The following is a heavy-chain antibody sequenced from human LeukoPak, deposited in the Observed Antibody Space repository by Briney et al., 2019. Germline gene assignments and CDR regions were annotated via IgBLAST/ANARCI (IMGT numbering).Heavy chain of an antibody. J-gene: IGHJ5*02. Sequence: KPSETLSLTCTVSGGSISSSSYSWGWIRQPPGKGLEWIGSIYYSGSTYYNPSLKSRVTISVDTSKNQFSLKLSSVTAADTAVYYCAPDRTIISVAARSNWFDPWGQGTLVTVSS. D-gene: IGHD6-6*01. CDR3: APDRTIISVAARSNWFDP. V-gene: IGHV4-39*01. CDR1: GGSISSSSYS. CDR2: IYYSGST.